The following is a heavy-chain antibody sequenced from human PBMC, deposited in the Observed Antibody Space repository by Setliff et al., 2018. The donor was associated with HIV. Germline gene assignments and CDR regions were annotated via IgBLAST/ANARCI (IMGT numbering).Heavy chain of an antibody. J-gene: IGHJ3*02. Sequence: ASVKVSCKASGYTFTDNYIHWVRQAPGQGLEWRGWIIPKSGGTNYAQRFQVRVTMTRDTSISTAYMELSRLRSDDTAVYYCAREVYYDSSPGGHDAFDIWGQGTMVTVSS. CDR1: GYTFTDNY. V-gene: IGHV1-2*02. CDR3: AREVYYDSSPGGHDAFDI. D-gene: IGHD3-22*01. CDR2: IIPKSGGT.